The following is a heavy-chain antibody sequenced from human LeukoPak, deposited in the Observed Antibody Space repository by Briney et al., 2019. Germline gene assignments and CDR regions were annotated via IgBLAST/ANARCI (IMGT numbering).Heavy chain of an antibody. CDR2: IYYSGST. D-gene: IGHD3-22*01. CDR1: GGSISSYY. V-gene: IGHV4-59*01. CDR3: ARDRTEYYYDSRGFDP. Sequence: MPSETLSLTCAVSGGSISSYYWSWIRQPPGKGLEWIGYIYYSGSTNYNSSLKSRVPISVATSKNQFYLKLSSVTAADTAVYYCARDRTEYYYDSRGFDPWGQGTLVTVSS. J-gene: IGHJ5*02.